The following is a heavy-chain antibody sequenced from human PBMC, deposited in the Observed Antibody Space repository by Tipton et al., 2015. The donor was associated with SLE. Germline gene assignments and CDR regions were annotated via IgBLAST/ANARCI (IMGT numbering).Heavy chain of an antibody. Sequence: TLSLTCTVSGGSISSYYWSWIRQPPGKGLEWIGYIYYSGSTNYNPPLKSRVTISVDTSKNQFSLKLSSVTAADTAVYYCARVLRDFWSGFYYYYGMDVWGQGTTVTVSS. J-gene: IGHJ6*02. CDR2: IYYSGST. CDR1: GGSISSYY. V-gene: IGHV4-59*01. CDR3: ARVLRDFWSGFYYYYGMDV. D-gene: IGHD3-3*01.